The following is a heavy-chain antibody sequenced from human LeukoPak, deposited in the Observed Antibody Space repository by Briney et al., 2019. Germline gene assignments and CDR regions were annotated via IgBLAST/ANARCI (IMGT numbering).Heavy chain of an antibody. Sequence: SETLSLTCTVSGGSISSYYWSWIRQPPGKGLEWIGYIYYSGSTNYNPSLKSRVTMSVDTSKNQFSLKLSSVTAADTAVYYCAVTDSSGYYFSDISGDYWGQGTLVTVSS. V-gene: IGHV4-59*12. CDR3: AVTDSSGYYFSDISGDY. D-gene: IGHD3-22*01. CDR1: GGSISSYY. J-gene: IGHJ4*02. CDR2: IYYSGST.